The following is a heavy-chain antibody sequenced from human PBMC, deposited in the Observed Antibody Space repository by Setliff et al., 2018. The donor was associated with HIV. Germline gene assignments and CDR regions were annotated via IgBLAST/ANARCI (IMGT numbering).Heavy chain of an antibody. D-gene: IGHD3-10*01. CDR1: GYSFSGYY. Sequence: ASVKVSCKASGYSFSGYYIHWVRQAPGQGLEWMGWINPNSGGRKYAQMFHGRVTMTRDTSISTTYMELSSLRSDDTAVYYCARGFGEVDWFDPWGQGTLVTVSS. J-gene: IGHJ5*02. V-gene: IGHV1-2*02. CDR3: ARGFGEVDWFDP. CDR2: INPNSGGR.